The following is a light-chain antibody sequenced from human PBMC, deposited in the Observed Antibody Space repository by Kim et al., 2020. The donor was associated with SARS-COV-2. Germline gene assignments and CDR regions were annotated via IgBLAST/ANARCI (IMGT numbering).Light chain of an antibody. J-gene: IGKJ4*01. V-gene: IGKV1-39*01. Sequence: IQMTQSPSSLAASVGDRITIACRASQSIGTRLNWYQQRPGKAPKLLIYAASSLQSGVPSRFSGAGSGTDFTLTISSLQPEDVATYYCQQSFSTPWLSFGGGTKLEI. CDR1: QSIGTR. CDR2: AAS. CDR3: QQSFSTPWLS.